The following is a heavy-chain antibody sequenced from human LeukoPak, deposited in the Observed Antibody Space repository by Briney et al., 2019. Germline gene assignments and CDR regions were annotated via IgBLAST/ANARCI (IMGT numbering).Heavy chain of an antibody. CDR2: IYRNTDGGTT. J-gene: IGHJ4*02. CDR1: GFSFSNAW. V-gene: IGHV3-15*01. D-gene: IGHD3-22*01. Sequence: GGSLRLSCAASGFSFSNAWMNWVRQAPGKGLEWVGRIYRNTDGGTTEYAAPVNGRFTISRDDAEKTVYLQMNSLRTEDTAVYYCTLGSHQYDSGDFDWWGQGTLVTVSS. CDR3: TLGSHQYDSGDFDW.